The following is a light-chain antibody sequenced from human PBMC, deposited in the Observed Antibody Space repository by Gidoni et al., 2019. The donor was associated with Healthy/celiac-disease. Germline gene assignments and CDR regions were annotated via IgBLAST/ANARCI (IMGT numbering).Light chain of an antibody. CDR3: AAWDDSLNGYVV. Sequence: QSVLTQPPSASGTPGQRVTISCSGSSSNIGSNTVNWYQQLPGPAPKLLISINNQRPSGVPDRFSGSKSGTSASLAISGLQSEDEADYYCAAWDDSLNGYVVFGGGTKLTVL. CDR2: INN. CDR1: SSNIGSNT. V-gene: IGLV1-44*01. J-gene: IGLJ2*01.